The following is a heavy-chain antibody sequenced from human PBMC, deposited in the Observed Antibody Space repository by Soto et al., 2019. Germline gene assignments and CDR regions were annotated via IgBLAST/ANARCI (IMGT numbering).Heavy chain of an antibody. D-gene: IGHD3-3*01. J-gene: IGHJ4*02. CDR2: ISHDGNKK. Sequence: GGSRSLSCSSSGFFFCELCLHLLRKSPVKLLEWVAIISHDGNKKYYADSVKGRFTISRDNAEATLFLQMSSLTSRDTGLYFCARGGTNDFWSAYTLGGLDYWGQGTKVTVSS. V-gene: IGHV3-30*03. CDR1: GFFFCELC. CDR3: ARGGTNDFWSAYTLGGLDY.